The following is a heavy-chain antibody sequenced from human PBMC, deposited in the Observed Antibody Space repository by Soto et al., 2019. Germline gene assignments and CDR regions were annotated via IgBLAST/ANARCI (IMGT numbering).Heavy chain of an antibody. Sequence: SGPTLVNPTQTLTLTCTFSGFSLSTSGVGVGWIRQPPGKALEWLGLLYWNDDKRYSPSLKSRLTITKDTSKNQVNLTTTNMDPVDRGTCFCAHRQPGNWFEPGGQETLVRVSS. V-gene: IGHV2-5*01. CDR1: GFSLSTSGVG. CDR3: AHRQPGNWFEP. J-gene: IGHJ5*02. CDR2: LYWNDDK. D-gene: IGHD2-2*01.